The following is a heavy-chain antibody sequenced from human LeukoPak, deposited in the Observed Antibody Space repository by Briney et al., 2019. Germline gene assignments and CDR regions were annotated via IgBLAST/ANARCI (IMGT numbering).Heavy chain of an antibody. CDR2: IKQDGSEK. J-gene: IGHJ4*02. CDR3: ARVPYYYDSSGYYADY. Sequence: QAGGSLRLSCAASGFTFSSYWMSWVRQAPGKGLEWVANIKQDGSEKYYVDSVKGRFTISRDNAKNSLYLQMNSLRAEDTAVYYCARVPYYYDSSGYYADYWGRGTLVTVSS. V-gene: IGHV3-7*01. CDR1: GFTFSSYW. D-gene: IGHD3-22*01.